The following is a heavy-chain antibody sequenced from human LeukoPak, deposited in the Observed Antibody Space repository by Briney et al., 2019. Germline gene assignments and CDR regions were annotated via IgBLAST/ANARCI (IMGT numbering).Heavy chain of an antibody. CDR3: ARGITIFGVVLTSFDY. Sequence: GGSLRLSCAASGFTFRSYAMSWVRQAPRKGLEWVSAISGSGGSTYYADSVKGRFTISRDNSKNTLYPQMNSLRAEDTAVYYCARGITIFGVVLTSFDYWGQGTLVTVSS. CDR1: GFTFRSYA. D-gene: IGHD3-3*01. V-gene: IGHV3-23*01. CDR2: ISGSGGST. J-gene: IGHJ4*02.